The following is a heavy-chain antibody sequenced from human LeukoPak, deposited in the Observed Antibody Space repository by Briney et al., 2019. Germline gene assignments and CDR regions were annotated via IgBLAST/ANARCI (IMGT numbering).Heavy chain of an antibody. D-gene: IGHD3-16*02. CDR1: GFTFSSYA. V-gene: IGHV3-23*01. CDR3: AKDDYYDYVWGSYRPY. J-gene: IGHJ4*02. CDR2: ISGSGGST. Sequence: PGGSLRLSCAASGFTFSSYAMSWVRQAPGKGLEWVSAISGSGGSTYYAGSVKGRFTISRDNSKNTLYLQMNSLRAEDTAVYYCAKDDYYDYVWGSYRPYWGQGTLVTVSS.